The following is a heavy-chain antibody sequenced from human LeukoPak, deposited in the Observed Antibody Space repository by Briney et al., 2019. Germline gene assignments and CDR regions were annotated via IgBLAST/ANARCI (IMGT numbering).Heavy chain of an antibody. V-gene: IGHV3-23*01. D-gene: IGHD3-3*01. CDR2: ISGSGGST. Sequence: GGSLRLSCAASGFTFSSYAMSWVRQAPGKGLEWVSAISGSGGSTYYADSVKGRFTISRDNSKNTPYLQMNSLRAEDTAVYYCAKNGVYDFWSGYFPYYYMDVWGKGTTVTVSS. CDR1: GFTFSSYA. CDR3: AKNGVYDFWSGYFPYYYMDV. J-gene: IGHJ6*03.